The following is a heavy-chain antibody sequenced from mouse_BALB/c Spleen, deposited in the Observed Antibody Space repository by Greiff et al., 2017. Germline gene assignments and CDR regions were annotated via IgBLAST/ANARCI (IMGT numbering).Heavy chain of an antibody. CDR3: ARYYGSSYWYFDV. Sequence: EVQRVESGPGLVKPSQSLSLTCSVTGYSITSGYYWNWIRQFPGNKLEWMGYISYDGGNNYNPSLKNRISITRDTSKNQFFLKLNSVTTEDTATYYCARYYGSSYWYFDVWGAGTTVTVSS. D-gene: IGHD1-1*01. CDR1: GYSITSGYY. V-gene: IGHV3-6*02. CDR2: ISYDGGN. J-gene: IGHJ1*01.